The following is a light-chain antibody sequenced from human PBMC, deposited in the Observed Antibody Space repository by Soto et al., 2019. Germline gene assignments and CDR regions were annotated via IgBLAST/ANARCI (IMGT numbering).Light chain of an antibody. V-gene: IGKV1-9*01. CDR2: SAS. Sequence: IRLTQSPSSLSASVGDRVTITCLASQDISSYLAWYQQRPGKAPNLLIYSASTLQSGVPSRFGGSGSGTDFTLTISSLQPEDFATYYCQPLNSYPLAFGGGTKVEIK. CDR1: QDISSY. CDR3: QPLNSYPLA. J-gene: IGKJ4*01.